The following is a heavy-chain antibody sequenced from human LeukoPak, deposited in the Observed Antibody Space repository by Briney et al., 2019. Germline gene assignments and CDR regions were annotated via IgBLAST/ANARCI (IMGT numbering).Heavy chain of an antibody. D-gene: IGHD2/OR15-2a*01. CDR1: GGSISSSSYY. Sequence: SETLSLTCTVSGGSISSSSYYWGWIRQPPEKGLEWIGTIYYSGSTYYNPSLKSRVTISVDTSNNQSSLKLSSATAADTAVYYCAMTSDYFRFDYWGQGALVTVSS. J-gene: IGHJ4*02. CDR3: AMTSDYFRFDY. CDR2: IYYSGST. V-gene: IGHV4-39*01.